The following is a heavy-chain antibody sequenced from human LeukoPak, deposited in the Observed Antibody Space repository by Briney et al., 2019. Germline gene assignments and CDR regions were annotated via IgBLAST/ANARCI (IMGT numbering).Heavy chain of an antibody. CDR1: GGSFRDYY. D-gene: IGHD1-20*01. Sequence: PSETLSLTCAVYGGSFRDYYWSWIRQPPGKGLECIGEINHSGSTNYNPSLKSRVTISVDTSKNQFSLKLSSVTAADTAVYYCARGTGPITGTTANGGNWFDPWGQGTLVTVSS. CDR2: INHSGST. CDR3: ARGTGPITGTTANGGNWFDP. J-gene: IGHJ5*02. V-gene: IGHV4-34*01.